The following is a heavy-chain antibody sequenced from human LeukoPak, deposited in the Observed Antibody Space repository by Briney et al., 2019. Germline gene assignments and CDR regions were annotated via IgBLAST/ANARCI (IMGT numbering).Heavy chain of an antibody. D-gene: IGHD3-22*01. Sequence: SETLSLTCAVYGGSFSGYHWSWIRQPPGEGREWIGEINHIGSTNYNPSPKSRVTISVDTSKNQFYLQLSSVTAADTAVYYCARGRYYDDRNWFAPWGQGTLVTVSS. CDR2: INHIGST. V-gene: IGHV4-34*01. CDR3: ARGRYYDDRNWFAP. CDR1: GGSFSGYH. J-gene: IGHJ5*02.